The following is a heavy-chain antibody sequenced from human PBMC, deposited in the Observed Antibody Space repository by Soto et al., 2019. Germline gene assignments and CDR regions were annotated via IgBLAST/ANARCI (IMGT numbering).Heavy chain of an antibody. J-gene: IGHJ5*02. Sequence: QVHLVQSGTEVKEPGASVKVSCKASASTFTGYTINWVRQATGQGLEWMGWISTFNGNTKYAGNFEGRVTMTTNTTTPTAYMELTSLTFDDTAVYLCARGTVTSGRWFGPWGQGTLVSVSS. CDR1: ASTFTGYT. V-gene: IGHV1-18*04. CDR2: ISTFNGNT. D-gene: IGHD4-17*01. CDR3: ARGTVTSGRWFGP.